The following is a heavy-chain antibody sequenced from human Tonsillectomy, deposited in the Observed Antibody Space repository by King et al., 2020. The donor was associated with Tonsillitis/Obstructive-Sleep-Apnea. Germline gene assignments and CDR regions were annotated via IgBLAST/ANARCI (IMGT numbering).Heavy chain of an antibody. CDR3: ARTGKGSVILSRDTAKNALYLHMNSLRDEDTAMYYCARDMVTTIVLVPFDI. CDR1: GFTFSSYW. CDR2: INQDGTEK. D-gene: IGHD3-22*01. V-gene: IGHV3-7*01. Sequence: VQLVESGGGLVQPGKSLRLSCAASGFTFSSYWMTWVRQAPGKGLEWVANINQDGTEKYYVDSVKGRFIISRDNAKNSLYLQMNSLRAEDTAMYYCARTGKGSVILSRDTAKNALYLHMNSLRDEDTAMYYCARDMVTTIVLVPFDIWGQGTMVAVSS. J-gene: IGHJ3*02.